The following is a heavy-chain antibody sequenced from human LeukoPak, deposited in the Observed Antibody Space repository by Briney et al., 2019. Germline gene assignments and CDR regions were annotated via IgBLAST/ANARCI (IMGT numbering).Heavy chain of an antibody. CDR2: ISSSSSYI. D-gene: IGHD5-18*01. CDR3: ARAYEGYSYGPGPPFFDY. V-gene: IGHV3-21*01. J-gene: IGHJ4*02. Sequence: GGSLRLSCAASGFTFSSYSMNWVRQAPGKGLEWVSSISSSSSYIYYADSVKGRFTISRDNAKNSLYLQMNSLRAEDTAVYYCARAYEGYSYGPGPPFFDYWGQGTLVTVSS. CDR1: GFTFSSYS.